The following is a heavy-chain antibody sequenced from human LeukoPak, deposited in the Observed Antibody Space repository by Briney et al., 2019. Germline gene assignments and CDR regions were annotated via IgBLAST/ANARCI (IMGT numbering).Heavy chain of an antibody. Sequence: PGRSLRLSCAASGFTFSSYAMHWVRQAPGKGLVWVSRILGDGSSTTYADSVKGRFTISRDNAKNTLYLQMNSLRAEDTAVYYCARGRQTSSWYYFDYWGQGTLVTVSS. D-gene: IGHD6-13*01. V-gene: IGHV3-74*01. CDR1: GFTFSSYA. CDR3: ARGRQTSSWYYFDY. J-gene: IGHJ4*02. CDR2: ILGDGSST.